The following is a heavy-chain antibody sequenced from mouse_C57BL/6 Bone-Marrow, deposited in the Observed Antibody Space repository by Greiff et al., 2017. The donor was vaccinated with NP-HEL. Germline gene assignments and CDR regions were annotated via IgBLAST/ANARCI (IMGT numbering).Heavy chain of an antibody. CDR2: IDPSDSYT. CDR3: ARWLLQDYLDY. V-gene: IGHV1-59*01. Sequence: VQLQQPGAELVRPGTSVKLSCKASGYTFTSYWMHWVKQRPGQGLEWIGVIDPSDSYTNYNQKFKGKATLTVDTSSSTAYMQLSSLTSEDSAVYYCARWLLQDYLDYGGQGTTLTVTS. J-gene: IGHJ2*01. D-gene: IGHD2-3*01. CDR1: GYTFTSYW.